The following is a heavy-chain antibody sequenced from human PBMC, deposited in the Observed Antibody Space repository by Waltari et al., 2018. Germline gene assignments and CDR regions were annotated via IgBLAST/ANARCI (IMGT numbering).Heavy chain of an antibody. CDR3: ARKGRNRYYFDY. CDR1: GYTFTSYD. CDR2: MNPNSGNT. Sequence: QVQLVQSGAEVKKPGASVKVSCKASGYTFTSYDINWVRQATGQGLEWMGWMNPNSGNTGYAQKFQGRGSMTRNTSISTAYMELSSLRSEDTAGYYCARKGRNRYYFDYWGQGTLVTVSS. D-gene: IGHD1-1*01. V-gene: IGHV1-8*02. J-gene: IGHJ4*02.